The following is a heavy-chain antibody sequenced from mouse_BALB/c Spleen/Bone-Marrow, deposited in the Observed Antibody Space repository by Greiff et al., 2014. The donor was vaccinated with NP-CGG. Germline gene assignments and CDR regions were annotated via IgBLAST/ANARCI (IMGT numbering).Heavy chain of an antibody. V-gene: IGHV1-7*01. CDR3: ARPPYYYGSSYDAMDY. J-gene: IGHJ4*01. CDR2: INPSTGYT. CDR1: GYTFTSYW. Sequence: VQLQESGAEQAKPGASVKMSCKASGYTFTSYWMHWVKQRPGQGLEWIGYINPSTGYTEYNQKFKDKATLTADKSSSTAYMQLSSLTSEDSAVYYCARPPYYYGSSYDAMDYWGQGTSVTVSS. D-gene: IGHD1-1*01.